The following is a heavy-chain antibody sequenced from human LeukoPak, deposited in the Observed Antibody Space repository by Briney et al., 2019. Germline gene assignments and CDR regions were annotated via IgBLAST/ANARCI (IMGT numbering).Heavy chain of an antibody. CDR2: ITSRSIYI. Sequence: GGSLRLSCAASGFTFRNYGMHWVRQAPGKGLEWVSFITSRSIYIYYADSVKGRFTISRDNAKNSLYLQRNSLRAEDTAVYYCASDRYYYGSGSYYSGAFDYWGQGTLVTVSS. CDR1: GFTFRNYG. J-gene: IGHJ4*02. CDR3: ASDRYYYGSGSYYSGAFDY. V-gene: IGHV3-21*01. D-gene: IGHD3-10*01.